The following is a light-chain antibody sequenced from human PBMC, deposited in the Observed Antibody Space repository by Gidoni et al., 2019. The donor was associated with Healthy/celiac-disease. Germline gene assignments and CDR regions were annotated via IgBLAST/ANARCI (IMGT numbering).Light chain of an antibody. CDR1: SSNIGSNY. CDR3: AAWDDSLSGV. J-gene: IGLJ2*01. Sequence: QSVLPQPPSASGTPGPRVTISWSGSSSNIGSNYVYWYQQLPGTAPKLLIYRNNQRPSGVPDRFSGSKSGTSASLAISGLRSEDEADYYCAAWDDSLSGVFGGGTKLTVL. CDR2: RNN. V-gene: IGLV1-47*01.